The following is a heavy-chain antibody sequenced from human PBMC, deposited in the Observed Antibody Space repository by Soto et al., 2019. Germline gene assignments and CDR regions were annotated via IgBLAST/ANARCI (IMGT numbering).Heavy chain of an antibody. D-gene: IGHD6-13*01. J-gene: IGHJ6*02. CDR2: INHSGST. CDR3: ARRKRRIAAAGNYGMDV. V-gene: IGHV4-34*01. Sequence: SETLSLTCAVYGGSFSGYYWSWLRQPPGKGLEWIGEINHSGSTNYNPSLKSRVTISVDTSKNQFSLKLSSVTAADTAVYYCARRKRRIAAAGNYGMDVWGQGTTVTVSS. CDR1: GGSFSGYY.